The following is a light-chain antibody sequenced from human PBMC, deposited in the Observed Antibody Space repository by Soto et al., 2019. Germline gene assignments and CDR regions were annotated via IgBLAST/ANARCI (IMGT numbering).Light chain of an antibody. CDR1: QSVSSY. CDR2: DAS. V-gene: IGKV3-11*01. J-gene: IGKJ4*01. CDR3: QQRSNLLT. Sequence: EIVLTQSPATLSLSPGERATLSCRASQSVSSYLAWYQQKPGQAPRLLIYDASNRATGIPARFSGSGCGTDFTLTISSLEPEDFAVYYFQQRSNLLTFGGGTKVEIK.